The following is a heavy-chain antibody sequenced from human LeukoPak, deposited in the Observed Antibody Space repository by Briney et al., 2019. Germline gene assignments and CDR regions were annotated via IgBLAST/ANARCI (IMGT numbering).Heavy chain of an antibody. J-gene: IGHJ4*02. V-gene: IGHV3-7*01. CDR3: ANFPHLEPTYLDS. CDR1: GFTFSSDW. Sequence: GGSLRLSCVGSGFTFSSDWMSWVRQAPGKGLEWVANIKQDESEKYYVDSVKGRFIVSRDNAKNSLYLQMNSLRVEHTAVYYCANFPHLEPTYLDSWGQGILVSVSS. D-gene: IGHD1-1*01. CDR2: IKQDESEK.